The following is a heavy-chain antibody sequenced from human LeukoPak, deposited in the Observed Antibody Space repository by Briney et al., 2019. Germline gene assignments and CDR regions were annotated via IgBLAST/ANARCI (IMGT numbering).Heavy chain of an antibody. D-gene: IGHD3-10*01. J-gene: IGHJ6*02. CDR3: ARSPITMVREYGMDV. CDR1: GGSMNSYY. Sequence: SETLSLTCSVSGGSMNSYYWSWIRQSPGKGLEWIGDIYYSGSTYYNPSLKSRVTISVDTSKNQFSLKLSSVTAADTAVYYCARSPITMVREYGMDVWGQGTTVTVSS. CDR2: IYYSGST. V-gene: IGHV4-59*12.